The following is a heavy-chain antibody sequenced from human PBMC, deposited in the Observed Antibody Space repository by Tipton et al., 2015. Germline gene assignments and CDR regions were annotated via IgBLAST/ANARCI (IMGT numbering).Heavy chain of an antibody. CDR1: GYTFDTYY. CDR2: ISAFSGNT. V-gene: IGHV1-18*01. Sequence: QSGAEVKKPGSSVKVSCKASGYTFDTYYINWVRQAPGQGLEWMGWISAFSGNTNYAQKFQGRVTMTTDTSTTTAYMELRSLRFDDTAVYYCARGDSSGPDYWGQGTLVTVSS. CDR3: ARGDSSGPDY. D-gene: IGHD6-19*01. J-gene: IGHJ4*02.